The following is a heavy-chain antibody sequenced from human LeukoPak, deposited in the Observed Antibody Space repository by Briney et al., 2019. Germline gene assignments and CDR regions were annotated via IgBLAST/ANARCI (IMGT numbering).Heavy chain of an antibody. V-gene: IGHV4-38-2*01. Sequence: SETLSLTCAVSGYSISSGYYWGWIWQPPGKGLGWIGSIYHSGSTYYNPSLKSRVTISVDTSKNQFSLKLSSVTAADTAVYYCARGSFGIAAAGTQYFDYWGQGTLVTVSS. D-gene: IGHD6-13*01. CDR3: ARGSFGIAAAGTQYFDY. CDR2: IYHSGST. CDR1: GYSISSGYY. J-gene: IGHJ4*02.